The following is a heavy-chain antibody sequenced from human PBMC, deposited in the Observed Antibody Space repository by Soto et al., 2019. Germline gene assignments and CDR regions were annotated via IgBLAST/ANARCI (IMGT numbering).Heavy chain of an antibody. CDR1: GYSFTNYW. CDR3: ARHNYCSSTSCFYYYGMDV. J-gene: IGHJ6*04. V-gene: IGHV5-10-1*01. Sequence: GESLKISCNGSGYSFTNYWISWVRQMPGKGLEWMGKIDPSDSYTNYSPSFQGHVTVSADKSSSTAYLQWSSLKASDTAIYYCARHNYCSSTSCFYYYGMDVWGKGTTVTVS. D-gene: IGHD2-2*01. CDR2: IDPSDSYT.